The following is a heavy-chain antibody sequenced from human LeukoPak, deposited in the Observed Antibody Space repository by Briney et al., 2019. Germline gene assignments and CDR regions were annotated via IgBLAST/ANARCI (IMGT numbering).Heavy chain of an antibody. CDR1: GYTLTELS. CDR3: ARGQFSRSSWYPQGWFDP. CDR2: FDPEDGET. J-gene: IGHJ5*02. Sequence: ASVKVSRKVSGYTLTELSMHWVRQAPGKGLEWMGGFDPEDGETIYAQKFQGRVTMTRNTSISTAYMELSSLRSEDTAVYYCARGQFSRSSWYPQGWFDPWGQGTLVTISS. D-gene: IGHD6-13*01. V-gene: IGHV1-24*01.